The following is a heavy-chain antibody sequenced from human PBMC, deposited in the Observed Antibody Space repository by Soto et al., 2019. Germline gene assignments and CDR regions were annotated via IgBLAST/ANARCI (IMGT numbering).Heavy chain of an antibody. D-gene: IGHD2-21*01. J-gene: IGHJ4*02. Sequence: PSETLSLTCVVSGASISTSYWSLVRQPAGKRLQWIGRIFADGNTNSSPSLKGRVSMAIDKSQNQISPQLASVTAADTATYYCVRDTIVALDYWGQGAQVTVSS. CDR3: VRDTIVALDY. CDR1: GASISTSY. CDR2: IFADGNT. V-gene: IGHV4-4*07.